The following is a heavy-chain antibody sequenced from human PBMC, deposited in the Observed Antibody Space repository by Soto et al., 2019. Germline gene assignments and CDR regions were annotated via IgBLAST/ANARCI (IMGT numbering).Heavy chain of an antibody. V-gene: IGHV4-39*07. Sequence: PSETLSLTCTVSGGSISSSTYYWGWMRQPPGKGLEWIGSFFIGGNTYYNPSLKSRVATSVDTSKNQFSLRLSSVTVADTAIYYCARGSGYTAIDFWGQGTLVTVSS. D-gene: IGHD3-22*01. J-gene: IGHJ4*01. CDR3: ARGSGYTAIDF. CDR1: GGSISSSTYY. CDR2: FFIGGNT.